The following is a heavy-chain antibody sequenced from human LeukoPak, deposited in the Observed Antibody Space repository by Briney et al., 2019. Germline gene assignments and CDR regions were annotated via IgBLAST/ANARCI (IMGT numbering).Heavy chain of an antibody. CDR1: GGSISSYY. D-gene: IGHD3-22*01. Sequence: SETLSLTCTVSGGSISSYYWSWIRQSPGKGLEWIGYIYHSGSTQCNPALKSRVTMSVDTSKNQFPLKLSSVTAADTAIYYSARFIYDSGGYYLDDWGQGILVTVSS. CDR2: IYHSGST. CDR3: ARFIYDSGGYYLDD. V-gene: IGHV4-59*08. J-gene: IGHJ4*02.